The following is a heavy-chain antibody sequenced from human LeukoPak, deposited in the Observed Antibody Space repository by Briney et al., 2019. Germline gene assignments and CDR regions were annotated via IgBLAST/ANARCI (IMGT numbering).Heavy chain of an antibody. CDR1: GGSFSGYY. V-gene: IGHV4-34*01. D-gene: IGHD3-3*01. J-gene: IGHJ3*02. CDR2: INHSGST. Sequence: SETLSLTCAVYGGSFSGYYWSWIRQPPGKGLEWIGEINHSGSTNYNPSLKSRVTISVDTSKNQFSLKLSSVTAADTAVHYCARETIYAFDIWGQGTMVTVSS. CDR3: ARETIYAFDI.